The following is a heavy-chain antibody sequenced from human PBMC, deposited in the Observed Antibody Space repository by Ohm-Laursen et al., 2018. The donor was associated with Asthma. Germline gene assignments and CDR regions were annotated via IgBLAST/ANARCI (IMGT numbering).Heavy chain of an antibody. V-gene: IGHV3-21*01. D-gene: IGHD1-26*01. CDR2: ISNASSFI. CDR3: VSIGPEWELPGREYSLHH. Sequence: SLRLSCTASGSTFRRYSIHWVRQIPGKGMAWVASISNASSFIYYADSVRDRFTTSRDNARNSVYLQMNSRRAEDTALYYCVSIGPEWELPGREYSLHHWGQGTQVTVSS. CDR1: GSTFRRYS. J-gene: IGHJ1*01.